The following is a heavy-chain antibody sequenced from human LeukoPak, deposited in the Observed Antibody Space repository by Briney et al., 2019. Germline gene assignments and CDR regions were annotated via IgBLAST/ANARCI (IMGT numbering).Heavy chain of an antibody. Sequence: ASVKVSCKASGYTFTSYYMHWVRQAPGQGLEWKGIINPSGGSTSYAQKFQGRVTMTRDMSTSTVYMELSSLRSEDTAVYYCARGVKLELRDYWGQGTLVTVSS. CDR2: INPSGGST. D-gene: IGHD1-7*01. J-gene: IGHJ4*02. CDR3: ARGVKLELRDY. V-gene: IGHV1-46*01. CDR1: GYTFTSYY.